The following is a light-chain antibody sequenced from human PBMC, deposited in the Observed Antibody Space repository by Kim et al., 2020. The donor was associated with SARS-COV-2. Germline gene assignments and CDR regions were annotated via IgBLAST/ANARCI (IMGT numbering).Light chain of an antibody. CDR2: GGS. CDR1: QSISSN. V-gene: IGKV3-15*01. Sequence: EPVMTQSPAALSVSPRERATLSCRASQSISSNLAWYQQKPGQAPRLLIYGGSTRATGIPARFSGSGSGTEFTLTISSLQSEDFAVYYWQQYNNWPPLTFGGGTKVNI. CDR3: QQYNNWPPLT. J-gene: IGKJ4*01.